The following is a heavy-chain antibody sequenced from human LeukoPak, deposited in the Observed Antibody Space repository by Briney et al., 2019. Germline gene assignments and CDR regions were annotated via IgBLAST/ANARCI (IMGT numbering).Heavy chain of an antibody. J-gene: IGHJ4*02. CDR2: INHSGST. CDR1: GDSFIAYY. Sequence: SETLSLTCAVYGDSFIAYYWSWLRQSPGKGLEWIGEINHSGSTTYNPSLESRTTISVDTSKNQFSLNLTSVTAADTAVYYCARWLTALSVGRHFDYWGQGTPVTVSS. CDR3: ARWLTALSVGRHFDY. V-gene: IGHV4-34*01. D-gene: IGHD2-21*02.